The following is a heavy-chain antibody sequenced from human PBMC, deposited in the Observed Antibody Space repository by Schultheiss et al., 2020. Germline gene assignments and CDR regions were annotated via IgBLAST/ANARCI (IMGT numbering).Heavy chain of an antibody. J-gene: IGHJ5*02. Sequence: GGSLRLSCKGSGYSFTSYWIGWVRQMPGKGLEWMGIIYPGDSDTRYSPSFQGQVTISVDKSISTAYLQWSSLKASDTAIYYCAYTSIAVAGTENWFDPWGQGTLVTVSS. CDR3: AYTSIAVAGTENWFDP. CDR2: IYPGDSDT. CDR1: GYSFTSYW. V-gene: IGHV5-51*01. D-gene: IGHD6-19*01.